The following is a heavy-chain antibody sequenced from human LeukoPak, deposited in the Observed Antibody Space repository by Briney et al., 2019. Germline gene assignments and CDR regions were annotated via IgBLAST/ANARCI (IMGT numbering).Heavy chain of an antibody. CDR3: ARRPLYGSGVELGY. CDR1: GGSISSSSYY. D-gene: IGHD3-10*01. J-gene: IGHJ4*02. CDR2: IYYSGST. V-gene: IGHV4-39*01. Sequence: SETLSLTCTVSGGSISSSSYYWGWIRQPPGKGLEWIGSIYYSGSTYYNPSLKSRVTISVDTSKNQFSLKLSSVTAADTAVYYCARRPLYGSGVELGYWGQGTLVTVSS.